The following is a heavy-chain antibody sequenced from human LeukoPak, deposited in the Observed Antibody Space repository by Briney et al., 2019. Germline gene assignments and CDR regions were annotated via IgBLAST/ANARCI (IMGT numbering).Heavy chain of an antibody. CDR1: GFTFDDYG. Sequence: GGSLRLSCAASGFTFDDYGMSWVRQAPGKGLEWVSGINWNGGSTGYADSVKGRFTISRDNSKNTLYLQMNSLRAEDTAVYYCARAGWIQLWSYFDYWGQGTLVTVSS. D-gene: IGHD5-18*01. CDR2: INWNGGST. V-gene: IGHV3-20*04. J-gene: IGHJ4*02. CDR3: ARAGWIQLWSYFDY.